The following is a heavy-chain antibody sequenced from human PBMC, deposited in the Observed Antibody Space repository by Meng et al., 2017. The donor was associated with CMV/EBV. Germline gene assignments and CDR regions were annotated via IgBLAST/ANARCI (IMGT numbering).Heavy chain of an antibody. J-gene: IGHJ6*02. Sequence: SETLSLTCTVSGGSVSSGSYYWSWIRQPPGKGLEWIGYIYYSGSTNHNPSLKSRVTISVDTSKNQFSLKLSSVTAADTAVYYCARDPYPSYDFWSGPNPKYYYYGMDVWGQGTTVTVSS. D-gene: IGHD3-3*01. CDR2: IYYSGST. V-gene: IGHV4-61*01. CDR3: ARDPYPSYDFWSGPNPKYYYYGMDV. CDR1: GGSVSSGSYY.